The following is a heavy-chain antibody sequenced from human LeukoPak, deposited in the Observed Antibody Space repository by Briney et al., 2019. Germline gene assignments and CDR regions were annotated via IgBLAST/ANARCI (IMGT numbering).Heavy chain of an antibody. CDR3: AREIAAAGLDY. Sequence: PGGSLRLSCAASGFTVSSNYMSWVRQAPGKGLEWVSVIYSGGSTYYADSVKGRFTISRDNSKNTLYLQMNSLRAEDTAVYYCAREIAAAGLDYWGQGTLVTVSS. CDR2: IYSGGST. CDR1: GFTVSSNY. D-gene: IGHD6-13*01. V-gene: IGHV3-66*01. J-gene: IGHJ4*02.